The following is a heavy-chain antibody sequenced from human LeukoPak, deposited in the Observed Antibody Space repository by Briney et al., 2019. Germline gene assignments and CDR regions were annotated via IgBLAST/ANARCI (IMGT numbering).Heavy chain of an antibody. V-gene: IGHV3-23*01. CDR2: ISGTGGPT. Sequence: GGSLRLSCAPSGFTFSNYSMSWVRQAPGKGLEWVSTISGTGGPTYYADSVKGRFTISRDNSKNTLFLQFNSLRADDTAVYYCAKGRGTTVTAAANYWGQGTLVTVSS. J-gene: IGHJ4*02. CDR1: GFTFSNYS. CDR3: AKGRGTTVTAAANY. D-gene: IGHD4-17*01.